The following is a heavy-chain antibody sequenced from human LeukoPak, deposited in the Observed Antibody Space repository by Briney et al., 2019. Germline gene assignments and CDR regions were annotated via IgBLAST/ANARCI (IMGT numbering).Heavy chain of an antibody. V-gene: IGHV1-2*04. CDR1: GYTFTGYY. D-gene: IGHD5-18*01. Sequence: ASVKVSCKASGYTFTGYYMHWVRQAPGQGLEWMGWINPNSGGTNYAQKFQGWVTMTRDTSISTAYMELSRLRSDDTAVYYCAREGYSYGRGWFDPWGQGTLVTVSS. J-gene: IGHJ5*02. CDR3: AREGYSYGRGWFDP. CDR2: INPNSGGT.